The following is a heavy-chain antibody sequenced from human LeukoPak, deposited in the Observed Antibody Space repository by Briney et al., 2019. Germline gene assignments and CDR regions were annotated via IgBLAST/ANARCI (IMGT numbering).Heavy chain of an antibody. CDR3: AKGLHGGVGYGVDV. J-gene: IGHJ6*02. CDR2: LDSDWNST. CDR1: GFIFSRNW. Sequence: GGSLRLSCAASGFIFSRNWMHWVRQVPGKGLMWVSRLDSDWNSTNYADSVKGRFTISRDNSKNTLYLQMKNLRVEHTAVYYCAKGLHGGVGYGVDVWGQGTTVSVSS. V-gene: IGHV3-74*01. D-gene: IGHD3-16*01.